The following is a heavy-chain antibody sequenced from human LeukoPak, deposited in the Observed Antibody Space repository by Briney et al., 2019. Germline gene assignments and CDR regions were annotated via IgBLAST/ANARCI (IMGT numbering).Heavy chain of an antibody. Sequence: GGSLRLSCAASGFTFSRYTMSWVRQAPGKGLEWVSGSGRDGATYYLDSVKGRFIISRDDSKNTVYLQMNSLRADDTAVYYCANLEITMIRGPWGQGTLVTVFS. D-gene: IGHD3-10*01. V-gene: IGHV3-23*01. CDR1: GFTFSRYT. J-gene: IGHJ5*02. CDR2: SGRDGAT. CDR3: ANLEITMIRGP.